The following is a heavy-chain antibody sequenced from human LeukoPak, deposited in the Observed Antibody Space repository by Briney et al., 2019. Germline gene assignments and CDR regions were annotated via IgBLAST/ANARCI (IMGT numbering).Heavy chain of an antibody. CDR3: GGPNPLLERPSAMDV. D-gene: IGHD6-25*01. CDR1: GFTFDDYA. J-gene: IGHJ6*02. CDR2: ITWSSGTL. V-gene: IGHV3-9*01. Sequence: GRSLRLSCAASGFTFDDYAMHWVRQAPGKGLEWVSGITWSSGTLDYADSVRGRFTISRDNAKKSLYLQMNSLRAEDTALYYCGGPNPLLERPSAMDVWGQGTTVTVSS.